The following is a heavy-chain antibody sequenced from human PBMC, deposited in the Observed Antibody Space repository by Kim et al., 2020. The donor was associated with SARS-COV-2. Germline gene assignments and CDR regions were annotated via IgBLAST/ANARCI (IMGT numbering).Heavy chain of an antibody. Sequence: SVKVSCKASGFTFTSSAVQWVRQARGQRLEWIGWIVVGSGNTNYAQKFQERVTITRDMSTSTAYMELSSLRSEDTAVYYCAADSRFSLGVWYYYYGMDVWGQGTTVTVSS. CDR1: GFTFTSSA. CDR2: IVVGSGNT. D-gene: IGHD3-16*01. CDR3: AADSRFSLGVWYYYYGMDV. J-gene: IGHJ6*02. V-gene: IGHV1-58*01.